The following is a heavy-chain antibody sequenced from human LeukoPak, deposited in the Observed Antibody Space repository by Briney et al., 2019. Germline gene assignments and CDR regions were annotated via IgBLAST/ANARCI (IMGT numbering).Heavy chain of an antibody. CDR1: GFTFSDYY. CDR2: ISSSGSTI. D-gene: IGHD3-10*01. V-gene: IGHV3-11*04. CDR3: ARESGSRSSYYYYMDV. Sequence: GGSLRLSCAASGFTFSDYYMSWIRQAPGKGLEWVSYISSSGSTIYYADSVKGRFTISRDNAKNSLYLQMNSLRAEDTAVYYCARESGSRSSYYYYMDVWGKGTTVTVSS. J-gene: IGHJ6*03.